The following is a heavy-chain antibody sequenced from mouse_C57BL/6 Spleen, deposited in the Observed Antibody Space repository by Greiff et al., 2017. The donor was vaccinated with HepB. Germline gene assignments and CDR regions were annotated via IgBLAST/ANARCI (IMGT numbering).Heavy chain of an antibody. CDR2: INPYYGGT. CDR1: GYTFTDYY. J-gene: IGHJ3*01. D-gene: IGHD1-1*01. V-gene: IGHV1-19*01. Sequence: EVQLQQSGPVLVKPGASVKMSCKASGYTFTDYYMNWVKQSHGKSLEWIGVINPYYGGTSYNQKFKGKATLTVDKSSSTAYMELNSLTSEDSAVYYCASLTGSNYWFAYWGQGTLVTVSA. CDR3: ASLTGSNYWFAY.